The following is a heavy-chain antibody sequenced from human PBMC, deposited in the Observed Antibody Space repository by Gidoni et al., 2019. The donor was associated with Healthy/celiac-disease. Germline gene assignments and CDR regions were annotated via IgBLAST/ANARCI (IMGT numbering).Heavy chain of an antibody. CDR1: GGPIRSGDYY. CDR3: ARVEGGYSGYVSDY. D-gene: IGHD5-12*01. CDR2: IYYSGST. J-gene: IGHJ4*02. Sequence: VQLQESGPGLVRPSQTMSLTCPISGGPIRSGDYYWIWFRQHPGKGLEWIGYIYYSGSTYYNPSLKSRVTISVDTSKNQFALKLSSVTAADTAVYYCARVEGGYSGYVSDYWGQGTLVTVSS. V-gene: IGHV4-30-4*01.